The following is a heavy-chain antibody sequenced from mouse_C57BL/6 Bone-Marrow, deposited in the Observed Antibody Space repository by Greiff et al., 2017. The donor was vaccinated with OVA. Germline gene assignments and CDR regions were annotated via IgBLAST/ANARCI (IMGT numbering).Heavy chain of an antibody. J-gene: IGHJ4*01. V-gene: IGHV5-2*01. CDR1: EYEFPSHD. CDR2: INSDGGST. D-gene: IGHD2-3*01. CDR3: ARHYDRAMDY. Sequence: EVKLVQSGAGLVQPGESLKLSCESNEYEFPSHDMPWVRKTPEKRLELVAAINSDGGSTYYPDTMERRFIIPRDNTKKTLFLQMSSLTSEDTALYYCARHYDRAMDYWGQGTSVTVSS.